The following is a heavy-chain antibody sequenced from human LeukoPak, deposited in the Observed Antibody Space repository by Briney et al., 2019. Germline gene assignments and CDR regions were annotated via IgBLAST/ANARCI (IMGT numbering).Heavy chain of an antibody. D-gene: IGHD4-23*01. J-gene: IGHJ4*02. CDR1: GGTFSSYA. V-gene: IGHV1-69*04. CDR3: AVYGGNPRGLDY. CDR2: IIPILGIA. Sequence: GASVKVSCKASGGTFSSYAISWVRQAPGQGLEWMGRIIPILGIANYAQKFQGRVTITADKSTSTAYMELSSLRSEDTAVYYCAVYGGNPRGLDYWGQGTLVTVSS.